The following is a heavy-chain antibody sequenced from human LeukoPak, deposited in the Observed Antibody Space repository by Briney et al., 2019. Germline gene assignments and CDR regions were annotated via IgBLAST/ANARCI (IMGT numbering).Heavy chain of an antibody. CDR2: IIPIFGTA. V-gene: IGHV1-69*01. CDR1: GGTFSTYA. J-gene: IGHJ4*02. CDR3: ARDITALGSGSYALDY. Sequence: ASVEVSCKASGGTFSTYAISWVRQAPGQGLEWMGGIIPIFGTANYAQKCQGTVTITADESTSTAYMERSSLRSEDTAVYYCARDITALGSGSYALDYWGQGTLVTVSS. D-gene: IGHD3-10*01.